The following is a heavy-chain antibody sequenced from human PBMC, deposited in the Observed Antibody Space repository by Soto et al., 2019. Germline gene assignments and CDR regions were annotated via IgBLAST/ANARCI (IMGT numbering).Heavy chain of an antibody. Sequence: EVQLVESGGGLVKPGGSLRLSCAASGFTFSSYSMNWVRQAPGKGLEWISSISCSTSYIYYADSVKGRFTISRDNAMNPLYLQMNSLRAEDTAVYYGARVLDYCDPYYAYGMDVWGQGTTVTVSS. CDR3: ARVLDYCDPYYAYGMDV. V-gene: IGHV3-21*01. D-gene: IGHD3-22*01. CDR2: ISCSTSYI. CDR1: GFTFSSYS. J-gene: IGHJ6*02.